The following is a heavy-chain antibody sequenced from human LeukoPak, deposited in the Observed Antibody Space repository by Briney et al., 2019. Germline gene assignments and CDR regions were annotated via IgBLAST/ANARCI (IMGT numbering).Heavy chain of an antibody. D-gene: IGHD6-13*01. CDR1: GGSFSGYY. CDR2: INHSGST. V-gene: IGHV4-34*01. CDR3: ASRGGGIAAAGTYY. Sequence: SETLSPTCAVYGGSFSGYYWSWIRQPPGKGLEWIGEINHSGSTNYNPSLKSRVTISVDTSKNQFSLKLSSVTAADTAVYYCASRGGGIAAAGTYYWGQGTLVTVSS. J-gene: IGHJ4*02.